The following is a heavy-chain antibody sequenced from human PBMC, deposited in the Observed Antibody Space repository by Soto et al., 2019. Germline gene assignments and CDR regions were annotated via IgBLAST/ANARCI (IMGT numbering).Heavy chain of an antibody. V-gene: IGHV4-30-2*01. CDR2: IYHSGSI. Sequence: SETLSLTCAVSGGSISSGGYSWSWIRQPPGKGLEWIGYIYHSGSIYYNPSLKSRVTISVDRSKNQFSLKLSSVTAADTAVYYCASSISAHDYGDYRGAFDIRGQGTMVTVSS. CDR1: GGSISSGGYS. D-gene: IGHD4-17*01. CDR3: ASSISAHDYGDYRGAFDI. J-gene: IGHJ3*02.